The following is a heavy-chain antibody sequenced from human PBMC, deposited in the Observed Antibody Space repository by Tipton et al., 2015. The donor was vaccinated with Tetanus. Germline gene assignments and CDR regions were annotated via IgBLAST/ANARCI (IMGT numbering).Heavy chain of an antibody. Sequence: LRLSCSVSGGSISSGGYYWSWIRQHPGKGLEWIGHIYFSGSAFYNPSLRNRLSMSVDTSKNNFSLRLSSVTAADSAAYYCARLDYAASGYIIRFGPWGQGTLVSVS. V-gene: IGHV4-31*02. CDR1: GGSISSGGYY. CDR2: IYFSGSA. J-gene: IGHJ5*02. D-gene: IGHD4/OR15-4a*01. CDR3: ARLDYAASGYIIRFGP.